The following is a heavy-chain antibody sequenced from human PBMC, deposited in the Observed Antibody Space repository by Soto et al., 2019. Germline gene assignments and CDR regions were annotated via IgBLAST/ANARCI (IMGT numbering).Heavy chain of an antibody. V-gene: IGHV4-30-4*01. J-gene: IGHJ4*02. CDR2: IYYSGST. D-gene: IGHD4-17*01. CDR1: GGSISSGDYY. Sequence: PSETLSLTCSVSGGSISSGDYYWSWIRQPPGKGLEWIGYIYYSGSTYYNPSLRSRVTMSVDTSKNQFSLKLSSVTAADTAVYYCARHYGDYSLDYWGQGTLVTVSS. CDR3: ARHYGDYSLDY.